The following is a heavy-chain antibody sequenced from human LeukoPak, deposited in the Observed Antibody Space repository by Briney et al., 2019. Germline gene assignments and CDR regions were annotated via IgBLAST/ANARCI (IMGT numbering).Heavy chain of an antibody. CDR1: GFTFSSYS. Sequence: PGGSLRLSCAASGFTFSSYSMNWVRQAPGKGLEWVSSISSSSSYIYYADSVKGRFTISRDNAKNSLYLQMNSLRAEDTAVYYCARDYFRLVEGTPEYYYYYMDVWGKGTTVTVSS. D-gene: IGHD6-19*01. CDR2: ISSSSSYI. CDR3: ARDYFRLVEGTPEYYYYYMDV. V-gene: IGHV3-21*01. J-gene: IGHJ6*03.